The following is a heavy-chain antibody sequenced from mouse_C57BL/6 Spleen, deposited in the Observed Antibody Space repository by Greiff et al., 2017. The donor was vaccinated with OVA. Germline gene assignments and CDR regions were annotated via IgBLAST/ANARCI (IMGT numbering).Heavy chain of an antibody. CDR3: ARYPIYYGNYGYAMDY. D-gene: IGHD2-1*01. V-gene: IGHV1-18*01. CDR2: INPNNGGT. Sequence: VQLQQSGPELVKPGASVKIPCKASGYTFTDYNMDWVKQSHGKSLEWIGDINPNNGGTIYNQKFKGKATLTVDKSSSTAYMELRSLTSEDTAVYYCARYPIYYGNYGYAMDYWGQGTSVTVSS. J-gene: IGHJ4*01. CDR1: GYTFTDYN.